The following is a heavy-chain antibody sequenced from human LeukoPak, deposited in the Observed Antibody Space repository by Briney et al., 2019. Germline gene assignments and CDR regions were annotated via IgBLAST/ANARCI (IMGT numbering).Heavy chain of an antibody. V-gene: IGHV4-59*01. CDR2: VHYSGSV. CDR3: ARVSGATITTYYGMDV. CDR1: GCSFSGYY. D-gene: IGHD4-11*01. Sequence: PSETLSLTCTVSGCSFSGYYWSWLRQPPGKGLDWIGHVHYSGSVNYNPSLKSRVTISMDTSKNQFSLRLSSVTAVDTAVYYCARVSGATITTYYGMDVWGHGTTVTVS. J-gene: IGHJ6*02.